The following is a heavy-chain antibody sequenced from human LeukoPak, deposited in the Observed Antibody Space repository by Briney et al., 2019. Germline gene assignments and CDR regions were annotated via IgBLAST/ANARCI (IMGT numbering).Heavy chain of an antibody. CDR2: INPSGGST. Sequence: ASVKVSCKASGYTFTSYYMHWVRQAPGQGLEWMGIINPSGGSTSYAQKFQGRVTMTRDMSTSTAYMELSSLRSEDTAVYYCARSIYNYLYYFDYWGQGTLVTVSS. J-gene: IGHJ4*02. CDR1: GYTFTSYY. CDR3: ARSIYNYLYYFDY. V-gene: IGHV1-46*01. D-gene: IGHD5-24*01.